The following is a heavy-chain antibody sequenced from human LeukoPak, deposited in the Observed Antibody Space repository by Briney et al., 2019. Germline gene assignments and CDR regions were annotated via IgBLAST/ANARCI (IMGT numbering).Heavy chain of an antibody. CDR2: ISGSYGST. CDR1: GFTSSSYA. D-gene: IGHD5-24*01. CDR3: AKDNDDGRRDGYSSFDY. V-gene: IGHV3-23*01. J-gene: IGHJ4*02. Sequence: GGSLRLSCAASGFTSSSYAMSWVRQAPGKGLEWVSCISGSYGSTYYADSVKGRFTISRDNSKNTLYLQINSLRAEDTALYYCAKDNDDGRRDGYSSFDYWGQGTLVTVSS.